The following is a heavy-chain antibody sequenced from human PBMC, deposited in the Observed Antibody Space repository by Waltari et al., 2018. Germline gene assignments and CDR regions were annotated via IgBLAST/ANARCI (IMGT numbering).Heavy chain of an antibody. J-gene: IGHJ4*02. V-gene: IGHV1-69*08. CDR3: AGTKGDSSGYYLGYFDY. Sequence: QVQLVQSGAEVKKPGSSVKVSCKASGGTFSSYAISWVRQAPGQGLEWMGRIIPIFGTANYAQKFQGRVTITADKSTSTAYMELSSLRSEDTAVYYCAGTKGDSSGYYLGYFDYWGQGTLVTVSS. CDR2: IIPIFGTA. CDR1: GGTFSSYA. D-gene: IGHD3-22*01.